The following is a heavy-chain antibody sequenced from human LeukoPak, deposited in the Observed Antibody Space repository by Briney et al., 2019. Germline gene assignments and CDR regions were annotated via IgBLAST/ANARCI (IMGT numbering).Heavy chain of an antibody. V-gene: IGHV4-59*01. CDR3: ARVVYVGFYYMDV. J-gene: IGHJ6*03. CDR2: IYSSRST. D-gene: IGHD3-10*02. Sequence: SIYSSRSTNYTPSLKSRLTISVDTSKNQFSLKLSSVTAADTAVYYCARVVYVGFYYMDVWGKGTTVTVSS.